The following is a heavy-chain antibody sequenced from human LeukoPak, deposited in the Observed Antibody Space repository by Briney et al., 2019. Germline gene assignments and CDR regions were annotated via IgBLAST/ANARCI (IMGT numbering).Heavy chain of an antibody. J-gene: IGHJ6*03. Sequence: PSETLSLTCAVSGGSISSTSFSWNWLRQAPGKGLEWIGTVYYSGSTNDSAASNSRVTISVAASKPQFSLTLTSVSAADTPFYFCARSVSTWSHTTISYSFYLDVWGKGTPVTVSS. CDR1: GGSISSTSFS. CDR3: ARSVSTWSHTTISYSFYLDV. V-gene: IGHV4-39*01. D-gene: IGHD2-2*01. CDR2: VYYSGST.